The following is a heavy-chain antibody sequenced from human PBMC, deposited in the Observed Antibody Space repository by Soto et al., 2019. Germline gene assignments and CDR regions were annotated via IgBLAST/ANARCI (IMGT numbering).Heavy chain of an antibody. CDR3: ARDREGATPDF. V-gene: IGHV4-31*03. D-gene: IGHD5-12*01. Sequence: QVQLQESGPGLVKPSQTLSLTCTVSGGSISSGGYYWSWIRQHQGKGVEWIGYIYYSGSTYSNPSLNFRVTLSVDTSNNQFSLKLISVTAADTAVSYCARDREGATPDFWGQGTLVTVSS. CDR2: IYYSGST. CDR1: GGSISSGGYY. J-gene: IGHJ4*02.